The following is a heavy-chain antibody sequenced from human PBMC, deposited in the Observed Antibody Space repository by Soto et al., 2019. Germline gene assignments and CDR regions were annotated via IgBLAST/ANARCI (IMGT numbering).Heavy chain of an antibody. CDR3: AKGSGSQSSTDYFYY. CDR2: ISGSGGST. Sequence: GSLRLSCAASGFTFSSYAMSWVRQAPGKGLEWVSAISGSGGSTYYADSVKGRFTISRDNSKNTLYLQMNSLRAEDTAVYYCAKGSGSQSSTDYFYYWGQGTQVTVSS. CDR1: GFTFSSYA. V-gene: IGHV3-23*01. J-gene: IGHJ4*02. D-gene: IGHD6-13*01.